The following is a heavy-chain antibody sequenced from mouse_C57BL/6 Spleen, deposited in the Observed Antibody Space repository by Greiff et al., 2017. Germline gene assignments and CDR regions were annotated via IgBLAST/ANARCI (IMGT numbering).Heavy chain of an antibody. CDR2: ISNDGSN. V-gene: IGHV3-6*01. J-gene: IGHJ3*01. CDR3: ARDLDAFAY. Sequence: EVQLQQSGPGLVKPSQSLSLTCSVTGYSITSGYYWNWIRQFPGNKLECMEYISNDGSNNYNPSLTNRISITRDTSKNQFFLKLNSVTTEDTATYYYARDLDAFAYWGQGTLVTVSA. CDR1: GYSITSGYY.